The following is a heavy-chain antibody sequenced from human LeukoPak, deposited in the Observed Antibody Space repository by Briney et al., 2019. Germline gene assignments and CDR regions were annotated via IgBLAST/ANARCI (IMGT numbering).Heavy chain of an antibody. J-gene: IGHJ4*02. Sequence: SETLSLTCTVSGGSISSSSYYWGWIRQPPGKGLEWIGSIYYSGGTYYNPSLKSRVTISVDTSKNQFSLKLSPVTAADTAVYYCARDAYSNYRIWGQGTLVTVSS. V-gene: IGHV4-39*07. CDR3: ARDAYSNYRI. CDR1: GGSISSSSYY. D-gene: IGHD4-11*01. CDR2: IYYSGGT.